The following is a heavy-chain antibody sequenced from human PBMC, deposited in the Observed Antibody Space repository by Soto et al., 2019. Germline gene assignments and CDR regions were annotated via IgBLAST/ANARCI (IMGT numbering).Heavy chain of an antibody. J-gene: IGHJ5*02. CDR3: ARGRFSSGYYYRGLTRFDP. D-gene: IGHD3-22*01. V-gene: IGHV4-34*01. CDR1: GGSFSGYY. CDR2: INHSGST. Sequence: SETLSLTCAVYGGSFSGYYWSWIRQPPGKGLEWIGEINHSGSTNYNPSLRSRVTTSVDTSKNQFSLKLSSVTAADTAVYYCARGRFSSGYYYRGLTRFDPWGQGTLVTVSS.